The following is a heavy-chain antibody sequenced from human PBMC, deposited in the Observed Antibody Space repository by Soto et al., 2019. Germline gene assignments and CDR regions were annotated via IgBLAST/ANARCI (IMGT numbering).Heavy chain of an antibody. CDR2: IIPFLSIA. V-gene: IGHV1-69*02. D-gene: IGHD6-13*01. CDR3: GFGTWSAETFDI. J-gene: IGHJ3*02. Sequence: QVHLVQSGAEVKKPGSSVKVSCKASGGTFNTYTLIWVRQAPGQGLEWMGRIIPFLSIANSAQQFQDRVTITADKSTSTAYMDLTSLRSDDTAVYYCGFGTWSAETFDIWGQGTMVTVSS. CDR1: GGTFNTYT.